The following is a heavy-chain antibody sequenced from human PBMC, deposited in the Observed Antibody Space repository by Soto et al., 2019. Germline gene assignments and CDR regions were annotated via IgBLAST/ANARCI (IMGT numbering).Heavy chain of an antibody. V-gene: IGHV3-23*01. CDR2: IRGSGGSA. Sequence: VGSLRLSCAASGFTFRSYAMSWVRQAPGKGLEWVSAIRGSGGSAYSADSVKGRFTISRDDSKNTLYLQMNSLRVDDTAVYFCAKVGSYDSSGYYFGWFAPWGQGTQVTVSS. CDR3: AKVGSYDSSGYYFGWFAP. J-gene: IGHJ5*02. D-gene: IGHD3-22*01. CDR1: GFTFRSYA.